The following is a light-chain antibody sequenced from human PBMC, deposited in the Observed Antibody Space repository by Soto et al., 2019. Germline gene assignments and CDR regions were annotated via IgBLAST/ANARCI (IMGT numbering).Light chain of an antibody. CDR2: DAS. CDR3: QQYYNWLGT. Sequence: IVLTQSPATLSVSPGEGATLSCRASQRVSSSLAWDQRKPGQAPRLLIYDASTRATGTPARFSGSGSGTDFTLTISSLQSEDFAVYYCQQYYNWLGTFGQGTKVEIK. J-gene: IGKJ1*01. CDR1: QRVSSS. V-gene: IGKV3-15*01.